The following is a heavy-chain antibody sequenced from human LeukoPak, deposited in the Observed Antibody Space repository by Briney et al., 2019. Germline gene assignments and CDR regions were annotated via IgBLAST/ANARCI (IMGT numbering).Heavy chain of an antibody. CDR2: IIPILGIA. CDR1: GGTFSSYA. J-gene: IGHJ4*02. Sequence: GASVKVSCKASGGTFSSYAISWVRQAPGQGLEWMGRIIPILGIANYAQKFQGRVTITADKSTSTAYMELSSLRSEDTAVYYCARDVESSGWYDYWGQGTLVTVSS. D-gene: IGHD6-19*01. CDR3: ARDVESSGWYDY. V-gene: IGHV1-69*04.